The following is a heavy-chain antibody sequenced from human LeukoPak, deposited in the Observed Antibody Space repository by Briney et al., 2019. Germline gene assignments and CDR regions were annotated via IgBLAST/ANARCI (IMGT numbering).Heavy chain of an antibody. CDR3: ARTYYDSSGYYYFSFDY. Sequence: SSETLSLTCTVSGGSISGYYWSWIRQPPGKGLEWIGYIYYSGSTNYNPSLKSRVTISVDTSKNQFSLKLSSVTAADTAVYYCARTYYDSSGYYYFSFDYWGQGTLVTVSS. J-gene: IGHJ4*02. CDR2: IYYSGST. V-gene: IGHV4-59*01. CDR1: GGSISGYY. D-gene: IGHD3-22*01.